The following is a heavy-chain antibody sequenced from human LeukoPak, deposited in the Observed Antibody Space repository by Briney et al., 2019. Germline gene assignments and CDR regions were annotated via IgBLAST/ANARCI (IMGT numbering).Heavy chain of an antibody. Sequence: SQSLSLTCAVYGGSFSGYYWSWVSQPPGKGLVWRGEINHIGSTNYNPSLTSQGTISVDTSKNQFSLRLSPVTAAATAVYYCARDYRYCSGGSCYTRPSYYYYYMDVWGKGTTVTVSS. CDR3: ARDYRYCSGGSCYTRPSYYYYYMDV. V-gene: IGHV4-34*01. D-gene: IGHD2-15*01. J-gene: IGHJ6*03. CDR2: INHIGST. CDR1: GGSFSGYY.